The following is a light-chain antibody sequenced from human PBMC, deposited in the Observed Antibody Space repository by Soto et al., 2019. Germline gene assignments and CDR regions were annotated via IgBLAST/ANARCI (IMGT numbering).Light chain of an antibody. Sequence: QSALAQPASVSGSPAQSITISFTGSSSDIGAYNYVSWFQQYPGKAPNLIISEVSNRPSGVSNRFSGSKSGTAASLTISGLQTEDEADYFCFSFTTDWTHVFGTGTKVTVL. V-gene: IGLV2-14*01. CDR2: EVS. CDR1: SSDIGAYNY. CDR3: FSFTTDWTHV. J-gene: IGLJ1*01.